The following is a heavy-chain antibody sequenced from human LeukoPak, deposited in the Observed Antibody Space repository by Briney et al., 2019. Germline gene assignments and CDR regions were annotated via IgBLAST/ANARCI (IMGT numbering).Heavy chain of an antibody. J-gene: IGHJ3*02. D-gene: IGHD3-22*01. CDR1: GGSISNYY. CDR2: IYYSGST. V-gene: IGHV4-59*01. Sequence: SETLSLTCTVSGGSISNYYWSWIRQPPGKGLECIGYIYYSGSTNYNPSLKSRVTISVDTSKNQFSLKLSSVTAADTAVYYCARGKTYYDISKDAFDIWGQGTMVTVSS. CDR3: ARGKTYYDISKDAFDI.